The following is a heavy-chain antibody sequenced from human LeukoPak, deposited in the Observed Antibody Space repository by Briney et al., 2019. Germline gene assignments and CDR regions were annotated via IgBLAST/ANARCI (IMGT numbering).Heavy chain of an antibody. CDR1: GGSISSSSYY. Sequence: SETLSLTCTVSGGSISSSSYYWGWIRQPPGKGLEWIGSIYYSGSTYYNPSLKSRVTISVDTSKNQFSLKLSSVTAADTAVYYCARHSPVGIYYFDYWGQGTLVAVSS. CDR2: IYYSGST. V-gene: IGHV4-39*01. J-gene: IGHJ4*02. CDR3: ARHSPVGIYYFDY. D-gene: IGHD1-26*01.